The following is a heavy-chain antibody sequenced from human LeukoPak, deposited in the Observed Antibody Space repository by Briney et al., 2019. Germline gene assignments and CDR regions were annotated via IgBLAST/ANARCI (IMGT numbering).Heavy chain of an antibody. CDR1: GASISSYY. CDR3: ARVPGALDY. CDR2: IYYSGST. V-gene: IGHV4-59*12. D-gene: IGHD7-27*01. Sequence: PSETLSLTCTVSGASISSYYWSWIRQPPGKGLEWIGRIYYSGSTYYNPSLKSRVTISADKSKNQFSLKLSSVTAADTAVYYCARVPGALDYWGQGTLVTVSS. J-gene: IGHJ4*02.